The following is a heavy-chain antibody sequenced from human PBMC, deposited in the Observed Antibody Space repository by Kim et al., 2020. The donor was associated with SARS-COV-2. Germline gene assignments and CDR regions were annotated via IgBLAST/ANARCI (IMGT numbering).Heavy chain of an antibody. Sequence: SVKVSCKASGGTFSSYAISWVRQAPGQGLEWMGRIIPILGIANYAQKFQGRVTITADKSTSTAYMELSSLRSEDTAVYYRALKGDYGDYVSLDYWGQGTLVTVSS. J-gene: IGHJ4*02. CDR1: GGTFSSYA. V-gene: IGHV1-69*04. CDR2: IIPILGIA. CDR3: ALKGDYGDYVSLDY. D-gene: IGHD4-17*01.